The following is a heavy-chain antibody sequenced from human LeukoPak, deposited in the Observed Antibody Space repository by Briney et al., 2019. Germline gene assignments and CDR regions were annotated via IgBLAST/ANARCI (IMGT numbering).Heavy chain of an antibody. D-gene: IGHD3-16*01. J-gene: IGHJ6*03. CDR2: IYTSGST. Sequence: ASETLSLTCTVSGGSISSGSYYWSWIRQPAGKGLEWIGRIYTSGSTNYNPSLKSRVTISVDTSKNQFSLKLSSVTAADTAVYYCARVRRGRGNYYYYYMDVWGKGTTVTISS. CDR3: ARVRRGRGNYYYYYMDV. V-gene: IGHV4-61*02. CDR1: GGSISSGSYY.